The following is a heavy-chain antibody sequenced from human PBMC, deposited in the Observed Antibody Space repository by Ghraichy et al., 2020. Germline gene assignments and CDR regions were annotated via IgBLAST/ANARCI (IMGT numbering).Heavy chain of an antibody. D-gene: IGHD1-7*01. CDR1: GYACTTYH. V-gene: IGHV3-66*01. CDR3: ARSAGNFRTRFDD. CDR2: IYNDGST. J-gene: IGHJ4*02. Sequence: GGSLRLSGTGTGYACTTYHIAWLHHAPGKGIEWVSVIYNDGSTYYADSVKCRFTISRDNSKNTLYLQMNSLRAEDTAVYYCARSAGNFRTRFDDWGQGTLVTVSS.